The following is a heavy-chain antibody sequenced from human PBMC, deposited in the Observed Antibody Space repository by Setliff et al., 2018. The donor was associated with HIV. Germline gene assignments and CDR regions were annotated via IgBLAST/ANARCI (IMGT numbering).Heavy chain of an antibody. D-gene: IGHD4-17*01. CDR2: INWSGHST. J-gene: IGHJ6*03. V-gene: IGHV3-20*04. CDR3: AREIRAGDYPPYNYYFYMDV. Sequence: SGGSLRLSCAASGFTFDDYGMSWVRQAPGKGLDWVSGINWSGHSTGYVDSVTGRFTISRDNAKNSLFLQMNSLRAEDTSLYYCAREIRAGDYPPYNYYFYMDVWGKGTTVTVSS. CDR1: GFTFDDYG.